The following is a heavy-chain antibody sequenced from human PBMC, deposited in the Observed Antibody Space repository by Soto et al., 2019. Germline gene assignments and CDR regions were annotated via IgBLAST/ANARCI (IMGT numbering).Heavy chain of an antibody. CDR1: GGAISSSTYF. Sequence: QLQLQESGPGLVKPSETLSLTCTVSGGAISSSTYFWGWIRQPPGKGMECIGSILYSGSTYHNPSLKSRVTISVVTYKNQFSMKLSSVTAADTAVYYWANSYGDYVSYWGQGTLVTVSS. CDR3: ANSYGDYVSY. CDR2: ILYSGST. D-gene: IGHD4-17*01. V-gene: IGHV4-39*01. J-gene: IGHJ4*02.